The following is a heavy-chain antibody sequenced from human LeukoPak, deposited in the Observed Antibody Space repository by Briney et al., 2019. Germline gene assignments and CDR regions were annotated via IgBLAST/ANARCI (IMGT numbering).Heavy chain of an antibody. D-gene: IGHD3-10*01. CDR3: AHLAIWFGDPWWFDP. V-gene: IGHV2-5*02. CDR1: GLSLRTSGVG. J-gene: IGHJ5*02. CDR2: IYWDDDK. Sequence: SGPTLVNPPPTLALTCTCSGLSLRTSGVGVGWIRQPPGKALEWHALIYWDDDKRYSPSLKSRLTITKDTSKNQVVLTMTNMDPLDPARYYCAHLAIWFGDPWWFDPWGQGTLVTVSS.